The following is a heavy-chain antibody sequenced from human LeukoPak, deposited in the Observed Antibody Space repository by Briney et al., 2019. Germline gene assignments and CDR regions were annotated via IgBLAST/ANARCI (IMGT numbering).Heavy chain of an antibody. Sequence: PPGGSLRPSCVASEFALSTYSMNWVRQAPGKGLEWLSYITDNSNMIYYADSVKGRFTISRDNAKNTLFLEMNRLRDADTAVYYCARERPLSGFDFDFWGRGTLVTVSS. D-gene: IGHD3-10*01. CDR3: ARERPLSGFDFDF. CDR2: ITDNSNMI. V-gene: IGHV3-48*02. J-gene: IGHJ4*02. CDR1: EFALSTYS.